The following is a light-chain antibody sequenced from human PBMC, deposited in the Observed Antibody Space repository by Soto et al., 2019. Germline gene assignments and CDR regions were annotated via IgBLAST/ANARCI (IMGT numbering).Light chain of an antibody. V-gene: IGKV3-20*01. Sequence: IVLTQSPGTLSLSPLERVTLSCMASQSVTTRLAWYQHKPGQAPRLLMSGASSRASGVPVRFSGSGSGTDFTLTISRLEPEDFALYYCQQYGGSPITFGLGTRLEIK. J-gene: IGKJ5*01. CDR3: QQYGGSPIT. CDR1: QSVTTR. CDR2: GAS.